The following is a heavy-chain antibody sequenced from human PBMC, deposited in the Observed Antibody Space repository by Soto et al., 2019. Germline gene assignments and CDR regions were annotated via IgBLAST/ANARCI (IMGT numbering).Heavy chain of an antibody. V-gene: IGHV1-8*01. CDR2: MNPNNGNA. J-gene: IGHJ6*02. D-gene: IGHD2-2*01. Sequence: ASVKVSCEASGYSFAGYYLHWGRQAPGQGLEWMGWMNPNNGNAGYAQKFQGRVTMTRNTSIRTAYMELRSLRSDDTAVYYCERQGRGVPSVMRYYYYGMDVWCQGNIVTV. CDR3: ERQGRGVPSVMRYYYYGMDV. CDR1: GYSFAGYY.